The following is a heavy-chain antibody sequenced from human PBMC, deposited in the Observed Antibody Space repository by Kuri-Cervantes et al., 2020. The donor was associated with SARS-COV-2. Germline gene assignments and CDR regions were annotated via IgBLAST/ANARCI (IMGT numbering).Heavy chain of an antibody. CDR1: GFTFSDYY. CDR3: GRAPQWVAGDDAFDI. J-gene: IGHJ3*02. CDR2: ISSSSSYT. D-gene: IGHD6-19*01. V-gene: IGHV3-11*05. Sequence: GGSLRLSCAASGFTFSDYYMSWIRQAPGKGLEWVSYISSSSSYTNYADSVKGRFTISRDNAKNSLYLQMNSLRAEDTAVYYCGRAPQWVAGDDAFDIWGQGTMVTVSS.